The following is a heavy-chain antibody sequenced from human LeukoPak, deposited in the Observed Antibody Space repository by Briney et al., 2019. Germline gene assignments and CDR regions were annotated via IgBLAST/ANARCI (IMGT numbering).Heavy chain of an antibody. CDR3: ASLAY. V-gene: IGHV3-66*02. Sequence: GGSLRLSCIASGFTVSTNYMTWVRQAPGKGLEWVSVIYRGGSTYYSDSVKGRFTISRDSSENTLSLQMNSLTTEDTAVYYCASLAYWGQGTLVTVSS. J-gene: IGHJ4*02. CDR2: IYRGGST. CDR1: GFTVSTNY.